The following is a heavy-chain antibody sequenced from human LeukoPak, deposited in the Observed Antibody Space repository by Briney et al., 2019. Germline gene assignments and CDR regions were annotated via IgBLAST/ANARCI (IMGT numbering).Heavy chain of an antibody. J-gene: IGHJ4*02. V-gene: IGHV3-13*01. CDR1: GFTFSSYD. D-gene: IGHD1-26*01. CDR3: ARGSRGSYREIDY. Sequence: GGSLRLSCAASGFTFSSYDMHWVRQATGKGLEWVSAIGTAGDTYYPGSVKGRFTISRENAKDSLYLQMNSLGAGDTAVYYCARGSRGSYREIDYWGQGTLVTVSP. CDR2: IGTAGDT.